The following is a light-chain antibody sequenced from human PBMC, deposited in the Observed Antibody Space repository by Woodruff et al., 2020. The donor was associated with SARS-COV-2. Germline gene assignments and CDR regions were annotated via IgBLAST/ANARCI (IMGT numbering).Light chain of an antibody. V-gene: IGLV2-14*01. J-gene: IGLJ1*01. CDR1: SSAVRGHNF. CDR2: EVH. CDR3: SSYTSSSTYV. Sequence: ITISCTGTSSAVRGHNFVSWYQQRPGKAPKLVIYEVHNRPSGVSGRFSGSKSGNTASLTISGLQTEDEGDYYCSSYTSSSTYVFGTGTEVTVL.